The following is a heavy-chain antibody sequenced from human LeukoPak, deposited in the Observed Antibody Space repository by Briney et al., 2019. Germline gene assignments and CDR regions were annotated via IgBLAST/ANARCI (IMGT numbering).Heavy chain of an antibody. D-gene: IGHD3-3*01. CDR2: ISAYNGNT. CDR3: ARDRGYDFWSGYWYYYYMDV. Sequence: ASVKVSCKASGYTFTSYGISWVRQAPGQGLEWMGWISAYNGNTNYAQKLQGRVTMTTDTSTSTAYMELSSLRSEDTAVYYCARDRGYDFWSGYWYYYYMDVWGKGTTVTVSS. J-gene: IGHJ6*03. CDR1: GYTFTSYG. V-gene: IGHV1-18*01.